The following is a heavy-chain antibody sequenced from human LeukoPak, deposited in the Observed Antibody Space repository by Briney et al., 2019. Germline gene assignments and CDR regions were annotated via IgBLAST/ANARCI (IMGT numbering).Heavy chain of an antibody. CDR3: ARKQGDY. Sequence: SETLSLTCTVSGDSITSYYWTWIRQPPGKGLEWIGYIYYSGSTNYNPSLKSRVTISVDTSKHQFSLRLSSVTAADTAVYYCARKQGDYWGQGTLVTVSS. D-gene: IGHD1/OR15-1a*01. J-gene: IGHJ4*02. V-gene: IGHV4-59*01. CDR1: GDSITSYY. CDR2: IYYSGST.